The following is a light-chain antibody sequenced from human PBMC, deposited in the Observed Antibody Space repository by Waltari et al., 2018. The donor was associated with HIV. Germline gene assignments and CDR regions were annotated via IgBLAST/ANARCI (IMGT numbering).Light chain of an antibody. Sequence: QSALTQPASVSGSPGQSITIPCTGTSSDLGGFNLVSWYQQHPGKAPKLMIYEVSKRPSGVSNRFSGSKSGNTASLTISGLQAEDEADYYCCAYAGSTTYVIFGGGTKLTVL. J-gene: IGLJ2*01. V-gene: IGLV2-23*02. CDR1: SSDLGGFNL. CDR2: EVS. CDR3: CAYAGSTTYVI.